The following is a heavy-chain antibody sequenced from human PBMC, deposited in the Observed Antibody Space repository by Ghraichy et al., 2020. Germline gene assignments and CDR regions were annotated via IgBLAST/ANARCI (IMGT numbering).Heavy chain of an antibody. Sequence: LSLTCAASGFIVSSNYMSWVRQAPRKGLEWVSIIYSDGSTYYADSVKGRFTVSRDKSKNTLDLQMNSLRVEDTAVYYCARLASYYGSGSYQPHFDYWGQGTLVTVSS. V-gene: IGHV3-66*01. CDR1: GFIVSSNY. J-gene: IGHJ4*02. CDR3: ARLASYYGSGSYQPHFDY. CDR2: IYSDGST. D-gene: IGHD3-10*01.